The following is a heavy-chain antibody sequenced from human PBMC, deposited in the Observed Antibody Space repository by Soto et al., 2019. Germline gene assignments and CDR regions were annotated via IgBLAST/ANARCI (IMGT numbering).Heavy chain of an antibody. CDR2: INHSGST. CDR3: ARGFWSSGYFPAFDS. J-gene: IGHJ4*02. CDR1: GGSFSGYY. V-gene: IGHV4-34*01. Sequence: QVQLQQWGAGLLKPSETLSLTCAVYGGSFSGYYWSWIRQPPGKGLEWIGEINHSGSTNYNPSLKRRVTISVDTSKNQFSLKLSSVTAADTAVYYCARGFWSSGYFPAFDSWGQGTLVTVSS. D-gene: IGHD3-22*01.